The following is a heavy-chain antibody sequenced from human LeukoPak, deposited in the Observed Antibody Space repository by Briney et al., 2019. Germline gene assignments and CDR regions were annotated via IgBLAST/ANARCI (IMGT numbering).Heavy chain of an antibody. CDR2: IIPMFGTA. J-gene: IGHJ3*02. D-gene: IGHD3-3*01. Sequence: SVKVSCKASGATFINWVRQAPGQGLEWMGGIIPMFGTANYAQKFQGRVTITADKSTSTVYMELSSLRSEDTAVYYCARTITGHPNDAFDIWGQGTMVTVSS. CDR1: GATF. V-gene: IGHV1-69*06. CDR3: ARTITGHPNDAFDI.